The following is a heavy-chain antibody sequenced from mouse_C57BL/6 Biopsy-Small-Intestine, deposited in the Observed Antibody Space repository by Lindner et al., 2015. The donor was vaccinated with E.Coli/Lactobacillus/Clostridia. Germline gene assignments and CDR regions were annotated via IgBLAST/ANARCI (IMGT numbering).Heavy chain of an antibody. V-gene: IGHV5-6*01. D-gene: IGHD2-4*01. CDR1: GFTFSSYG. J-gene: IGHJ3*01. CDR3: ARRRYDYPFAY. Sequence: VQLQESGGDLVKPGGSLKLSCAASGFTFSSYGMSWVRQTPDKRLEWVATISSGGSYTYYPDSVKGRFTISRDNAKNTLYLQMSSLKSEDTAMYYCARRRYDYPFAYWGQGTLVTVSA. CDR2: ISSGGSYT.